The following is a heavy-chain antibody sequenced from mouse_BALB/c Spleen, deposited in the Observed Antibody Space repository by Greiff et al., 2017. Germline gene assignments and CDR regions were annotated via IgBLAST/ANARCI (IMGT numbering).Heavy chain of an antibody. CDR2: IWGGGST. J-gene: IGHJ3*01. CDR3: ARNTLDSSGYPWFAY. CDR1: GFSLSRYS. Sequence: VQRVESGPGLVAPSQSLSITCTVSGFSLSRYSVHWVRQPPGKGLEWLGMIWGGGSTDYNSALKSRLSISKDNSKSQVFLKMNSLQTDDTAMYYCARNTLDSSGYPWFAYWGQGTLVTVSA. V-gene: IGHV2-6-4*01. D-gene: IGHD3-2*01.